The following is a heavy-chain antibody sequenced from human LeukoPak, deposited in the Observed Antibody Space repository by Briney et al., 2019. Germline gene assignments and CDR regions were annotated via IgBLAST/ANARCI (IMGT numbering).Heavy chain of an antibody. D-gene: IGHD3-3*01. V-gene: IGHV4-38-2*02. J-gene: IGHJ4*02. CDR2: FYHSGSN. CDR1: GSSISGYY. CDR3: ARAPNYDFWSGYLDY. Sequence: SETLSLTSTVSGSSISGYYWSWIRQLPGDGLEWIGNFYHSGSNYYNPSLKRRVIISVDTSKNHFSLKLSSVPAADTAAYYCARAPNYDFWSGYLDYWGQGTLVTVSS.